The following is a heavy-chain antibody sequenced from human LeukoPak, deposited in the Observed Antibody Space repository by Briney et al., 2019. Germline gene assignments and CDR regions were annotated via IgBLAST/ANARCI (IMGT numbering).Heavy chain of an antibody. Sequence: GGSLRLSCAASGFTFSTYWLHWVRQAPGKGLVWVSRINGDESSTNYADSVKGRFTISRDNAKKTLYLQMNSLRAEDTAVYYCAAASPQRIAAASEYWGQGTLVTVSS. D-gene: IGHD6-13*01. V-gene: IGHV3-74*01. CDR2: INGDESST. CDR1: GFTFSTYW. J-gene: IGHJ4*02. CDR3: AAASPQRIAAASEY.